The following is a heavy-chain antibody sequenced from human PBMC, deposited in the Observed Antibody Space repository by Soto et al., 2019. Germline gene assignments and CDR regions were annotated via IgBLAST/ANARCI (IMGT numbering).Heavy chain of an antibody. CDR3: ARGVGYYLHKGWFDP. V-gene: IGHV1-2*04. J-gene: IGHJ5*02. Sequence: VASVKVSCKASGYTFTGYYMHWVRQAPGQGLEWMGWINPNSGGTNYAQKFQGWVTMTRDTSISTAYMELSRLRSDDTAVYYCARGVGYYLHKGWFDPWGQGTLVTVSS. D-gene: IGHD2-15*01. CDR2: INPNSGGT. CDR1: GYTFTGYY.